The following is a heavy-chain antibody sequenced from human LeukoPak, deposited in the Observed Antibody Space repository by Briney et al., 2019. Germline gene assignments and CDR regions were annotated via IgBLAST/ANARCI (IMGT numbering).Heavy chain of an antibody. Sequence: GGSLRLSCAASGFTFSNYAMTWVRQAPGEGLEWVSAISGSGASTYYPDSVKGRFTISRDNSKNTLYLQMNSLRAEDTAVYYCTKDARYSTSWYYFDSWGQGTLVTVSS. V-gene: IGHV3-23*01. CDR2: ISGSGAST. CDR3: TKDARYSTSWYYFDS. CDR1: GFTFSNYA. J-gene: IGHJ4*02. D-gene: IGHD6-13*01.